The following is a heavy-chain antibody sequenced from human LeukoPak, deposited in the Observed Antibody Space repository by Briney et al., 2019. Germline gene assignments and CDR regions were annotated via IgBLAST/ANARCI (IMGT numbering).Heavy chain of an antibody. Sequence: GGSLRLSCAASGFTFSTYSMNWVRQAPGKGLEWVSYISTRSTTIYYADSVKGRFTISRDNAKDSLYLQMNSLRAEDTAVYYCATEYCTSTDCHPFAYWGQGTMVTAPS. CDR1: GFTFSTYS. J-gene: IGHJ4*02. CDR2: ISTRSTTI. CDR3: ATEYCTSTDCHPFAY. D-gene: IGHD2/OR15-2a*01. V-gene: IGHV3-48*01.